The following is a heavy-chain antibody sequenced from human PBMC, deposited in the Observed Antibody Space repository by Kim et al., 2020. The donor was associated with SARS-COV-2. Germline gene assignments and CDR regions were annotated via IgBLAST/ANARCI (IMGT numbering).Heavy chain of an antibody. V-gene: IGHV3-7*03. CDR3: AREPFARPWDF. Sequence: GGSLRLSCVASGFTFTNYLMTWVRQAPGRGLEWVALIDQGGSDPFYATSVRGRFTISRDNANNSVYLQMHRLKVEDTAVYYCAREPFARPWDFWGQGSLVAVSS. CDR1: GFTFTNYL. CDR2: IDQGGSDP. J-gene: IGHJ4*02.